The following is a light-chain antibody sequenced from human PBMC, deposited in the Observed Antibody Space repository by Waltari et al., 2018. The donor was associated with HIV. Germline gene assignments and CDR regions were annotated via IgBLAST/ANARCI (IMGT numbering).Light chain of an antibody. V-gene: IGKV4-1*01. CDR2: LAS. CDR1: PSVLASSDNKHY. CDR3: QQYYLTPFT. Sequence: DIVMTQSRDSLAVSLGERATINCTSSPSVLASSDNKHYLAWYQQRPGQPPNLLIYLASARDSGVPDRFSGSGSGTDFALTISSLQAEDVAAYYCQQYYLTPFTFGGGTKVEIK. J-gene: IGKJ4*01.